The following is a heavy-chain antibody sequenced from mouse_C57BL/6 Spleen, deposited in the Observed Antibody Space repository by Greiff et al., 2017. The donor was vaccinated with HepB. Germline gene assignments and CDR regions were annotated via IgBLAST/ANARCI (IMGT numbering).Heavy chain of an antibody. CDR1: GYTFTSYG. J-gene: IGHJ1*03. Sequence: QVQLQQSGAELARPGASEKLSCKASGYTFTSYGISWVKQRTGQGLEWIGEIYPRSGNTYYNEKFKGKATLTADKSSSTAYMELRSLTSEDSAVYFCARSGDGSSRNWYFDVWGTGTTVTVSS. CDR3: ARSGDGSSRNWYFDV. V-gene: IGHV1-81*01. CDR2: IYPRSGNT. D-gene: IGHD1-1*01.